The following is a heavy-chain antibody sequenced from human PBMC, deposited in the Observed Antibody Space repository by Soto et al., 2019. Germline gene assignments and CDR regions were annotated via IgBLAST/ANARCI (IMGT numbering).Heavy chain of an antibody. CDR3: ARDRPRYYDILTGYSDAFDI. CDR1: GFTFSSYS. D-gene: IGHD3-9*01. Sequence: PGGSLRLSCAASGFTFSSYSMNWVRQAPGKGLEWVSYISSSSSTIYYADSVKGRFTISRDNAKNSLYLQMNSLRDEDTAVYYCARDRPRYYDILTGYSDAFDIWGQGTMVTVS. V-gene: IGHV3-48*02. CDR2: ISSSSSTI. J-gene: IGHJ3*02.